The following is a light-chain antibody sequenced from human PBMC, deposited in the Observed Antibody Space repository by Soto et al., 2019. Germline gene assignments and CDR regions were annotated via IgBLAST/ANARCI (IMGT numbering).Light chain of an antibody. CDR1: SSDIGAYNY. V-gene: IGLV2-11*01. Sequence: QSALPQPRSVSGSPGQSVTISCTGTSSDIGAYNYVSWYQQHPGKAPKLMIYHVTKRPSGVPDRFSGSKSGNAASLTISGLQAEDEADYYCCTDAGTYKVFGTGTKVTVL. CDR3: CTDAGTYKV. CDR2: HVT. J-gene: IGLJ1*01.